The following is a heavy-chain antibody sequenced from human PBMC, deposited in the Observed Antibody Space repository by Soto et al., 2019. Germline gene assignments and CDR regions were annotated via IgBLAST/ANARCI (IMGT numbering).Heavy chain of an antibody. CDR2: IYHSGST. CDR3: ARGRDDSSGYYSRYYFDY. CDR1: GGSISSGGYS. D-gene: IGHD3-22*01. J-gene: IGHJ4*02. Sequence: QLQLQESGSGLVKPSQTLSLTCAVSGGSISSGGYSWSWIRQPPGKGLEWIGYIYHSGSTYYNPSLKSRVTISVDRSKNQFSLKLSSVTAADTAVYYCARGRDDSSGYYSRYYFDYWGQGTLVTVSS. V-gene: IGHV4-30-2*01.